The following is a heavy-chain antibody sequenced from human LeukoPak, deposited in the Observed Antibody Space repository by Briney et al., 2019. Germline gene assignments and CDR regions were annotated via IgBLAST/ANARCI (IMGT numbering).Heavy chain of an antibody. CDR3: ARAFRYCSSTSCYSAGATKYNWFDP. CDR1: GGSFSGYY. D-gene: IGHD2-2*01. CDR2: INHSRST. V-gene: IGHV4-34*01. Sequence: SETLSLTCAVYGGSFSGYYWSWIRQPPGKGLEWIGEINHSRSTNYNPSLKSRVTISVDTSKNQFSLKLSSVTAADTAVYCCARAFRYCSSTSCYSAGATKYNWFDPWGQGTLVTVSS. J-gene: IGHJ5*02.